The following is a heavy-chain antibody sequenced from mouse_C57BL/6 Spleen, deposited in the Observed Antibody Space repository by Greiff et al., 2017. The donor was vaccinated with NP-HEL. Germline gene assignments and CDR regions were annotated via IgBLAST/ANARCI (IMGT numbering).Heavy chain of an antibody. CDR2: INPSNGGT. CDR1: GYTFTSYW. V-gene: IGHV1-53*01. CDR3: ARITTVVARYFDV. J-gene: IGHJ1*03. Sequence: QVQLKQPGTELVKPGASVKLSCKASGYTFTSYWMHWVKQRPGQGLEWIGNINPSNGGTNYNEKFKSKATLTLDKSSSTAYMQLSSLTSEDSAVYYCARITTVVARYFDVWGTGTTVTVSS. D-gene: IGHD1-1*01.